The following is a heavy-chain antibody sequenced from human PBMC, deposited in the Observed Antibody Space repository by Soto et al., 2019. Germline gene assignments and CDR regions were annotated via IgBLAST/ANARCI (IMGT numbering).Heavy chain of an antibody. CDR3: AAEYSGSSYGSGRYYGMDV. J-gene: IGHJ6*02. D-gene: IGHD6-6*01. V-gene: IGHV1-69*13. Sequence: SVKVSCKASGGTFSSYAISWVRQAPGQGLEWMGGIIPIFGTANYAQKFQGRVTITADESTSTAYMELSSLRSEDTAVYYCAAEYSGSSYGSGRYYGMDVWGQGTTVTVSS. CDR2: IIPIFGTA. CDR1: GGTFSSYA.